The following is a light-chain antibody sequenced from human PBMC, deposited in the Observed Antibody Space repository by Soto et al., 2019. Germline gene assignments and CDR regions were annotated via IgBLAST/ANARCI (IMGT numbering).Light chain of an antibody. CDR1: QSVPNNH. J-gene: IGKJ1*01. CDR3: QQYGSSTT. CDR2: GAS. V-gene: IGKV3-20*01. Sequence: EIVLTQSPSTLSLSPGESATLSCRASQSVPNNHVAWYQQKSGQAPRPLMFGASLRAAGVPDRFRGSGSGTDFTLTISRLEPEDFAVYHCQQYGSSTTFGQGTKVDIK.